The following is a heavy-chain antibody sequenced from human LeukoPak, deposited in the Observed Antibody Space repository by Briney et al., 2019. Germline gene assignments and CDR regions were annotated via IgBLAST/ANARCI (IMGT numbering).Heavy chain of an antibody. Sequence: GGSLRLSCTASGFTFSSYWMSWVRQAPGKGLEWVANIKQDESEKFYVDSVKGRFTISRDNAKNSLYLQMNSLRDEDTAVYYCARDGSGYSVVWGQGTLVTVSS. J-gene: IGHJ4*02. CDR3: ARDGSGYSVV. CDR1: GFTFSSYW. V-gene: IGHV3-7*01. CDR2: IKQDESEK. D-gene: IGHD5-18*01.